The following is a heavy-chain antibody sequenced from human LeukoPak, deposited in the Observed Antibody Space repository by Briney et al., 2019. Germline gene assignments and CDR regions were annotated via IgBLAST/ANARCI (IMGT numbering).Heavy chain of an antibody. CDR1: GGSISSYY. CDR3: ARGRGRGYYYDSSGYYSDFDY. V-gene: IGHV4-59*01. J-gene: IGHJ4*02. D-gene: IGHD3-22*01. CDR2: IYYSGST. Sequence: PSETLSLICTVSGGSISSYYWRWIRQPPGKGLEWIGYIYYSGSTNYNPSLKSRVTISVDTSKNQFSLTLSSVTAADTAVYCCARGRGRGYYYDSSGYYSDFDYWGQGTLVTVSS.